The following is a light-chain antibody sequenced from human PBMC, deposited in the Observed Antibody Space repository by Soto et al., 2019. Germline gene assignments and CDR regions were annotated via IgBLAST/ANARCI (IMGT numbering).Light chain of an antibody. CDR2: DAS. CDR1: QEIGKF. Sequence: DIQMTQSPPALSASVGDRVTITCQASQEIGKFLSWYQQKPGKAPKVLIYDASDLATGVPSRFGGSASERDFTLTITSLQPDDIATYFCQQYDNVPYTFGRGTKLEI. J-gene: IGKJ2*01. CDR3: QQYDNVPYT. V-gene: IGKV1-33*01.